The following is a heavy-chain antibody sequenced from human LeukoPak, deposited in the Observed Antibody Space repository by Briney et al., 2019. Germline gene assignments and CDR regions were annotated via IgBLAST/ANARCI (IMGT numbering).Heavy chain of an antibody. CDR3: VRGRLLRSTKYFDY. CDR2: IDAGATST. CDR1: GFTFSSNA. Sequence: GGSLRLSCAASGFTFSSNAMSWVRQAPGKGLEWVSYIDAGATSTNYADSVWGRFTLSRDNAQNSVHLQMNSLRDEDTAVYYCVRGRLLRSTKYFDYWGQGALVTVSS. D-gene: IGHD2-21*02. V-gene: IGHV3-48*02. J-gene: IGHJ4*02.